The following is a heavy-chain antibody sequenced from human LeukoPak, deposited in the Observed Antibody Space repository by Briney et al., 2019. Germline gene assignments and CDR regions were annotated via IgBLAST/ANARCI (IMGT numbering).Heavy chain of an antibody. J-gene: IGHJ3*02. CDR1: GFTFSDYA. CDR3: ARDPNGDYVGAFDM. CDR2: IHDGGHGP. D-gene: IGHD4-17*01. V-gene: IGHV3-23*01. Sequence: GGSLRLSCTASGFTFSDYAMMWVRQSPGKGPEWVAAIHDGGHGPFYADSVRGRFTISRDNSKYTLFLQMDSLRAEDTAVYYCARDPNGDYVGAFDMWGPGTMVTVSS.